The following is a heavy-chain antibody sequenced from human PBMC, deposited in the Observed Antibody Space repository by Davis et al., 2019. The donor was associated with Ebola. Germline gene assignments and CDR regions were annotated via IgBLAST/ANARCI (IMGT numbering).Heavy chain of an antibody. D-gene: IGHD3-9*01. V-gene: IGHV3-23*01. CDR2: INGSGGST. Sequence: GGSLRLSCAASGFTFSSYAMSWVRQAPGKGLEWVSAINGSGGSTYYADSVKGRFTISRDNSKNTLYLQMNSLRAEDTAVYYCAKEDYDILTGKYYYYGMDVWGQGTTVTVSS. J-gene: IGHJ6*02. CDR1: GFTFSSYA. CDR3: AKEDYDILTGKYYYYGMDV.